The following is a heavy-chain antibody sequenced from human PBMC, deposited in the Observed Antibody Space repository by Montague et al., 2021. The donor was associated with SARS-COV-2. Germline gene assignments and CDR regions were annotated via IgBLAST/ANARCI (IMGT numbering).Heavy chain of an antibody. J-gene: IGHJ4*02. V-gene: IGHV4-4*07. D-gene: IGHD3-10*01. CDR3: ARDRFDFGAGRQGTIDF. CDR1: GDSITNHY. Sequence: SETLSLTCSVSGDSITNHYGSWIRQPAGKGLEWIGRMHFTGKTNFSPFFSSLLTMSADTSKNQFSLKLTSVTAADTAIYFCARDRFDFGAGRQGTIDFWGQGTLVTVSS. CDR2: MHFTGKT.